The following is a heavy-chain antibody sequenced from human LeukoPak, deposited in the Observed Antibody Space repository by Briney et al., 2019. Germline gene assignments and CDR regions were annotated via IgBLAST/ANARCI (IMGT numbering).Heavy chain of an antibody. J-gene: IGHJ5*02. CDR1: GGSFSGYY. CDR2: INHSGST. Sequence: PSETLSLTCAVYGGSFSGYYWSWIRPPPGKGLEWIGEINHSGSTNYNPSLKSRVTISVDTSKNQFSLKLSSVTAADTAVYYCARAGATVVTASNWFDPWGQGTLVTVSS. V-gene: IGHV4-34*01. D-gene: IGHD2-21*02. CDR3: ARAGATVVTASNWFDP.